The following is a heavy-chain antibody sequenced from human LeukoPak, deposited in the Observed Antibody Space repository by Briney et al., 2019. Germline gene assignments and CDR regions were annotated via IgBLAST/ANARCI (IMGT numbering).Heavy chain of an antibody. D-gene: IGHD3-10*01. J-gene: IGHJ4*02. CDR1: GFTFSGSA. Sequence: PGGSLRLSCAASGFTFSGSAMHWVRQASGKGLEWLGRIRSKADNYARVYAASVEGRFTISRDDSKNTAYLQMNSLKTEDTAVYYCTRWGVSTIDSWGQGTLVTVSS. CDR2: IRSKADNYAR. V-gene: IGHV3-73*01. CDR3: TRWGVSTIDS.